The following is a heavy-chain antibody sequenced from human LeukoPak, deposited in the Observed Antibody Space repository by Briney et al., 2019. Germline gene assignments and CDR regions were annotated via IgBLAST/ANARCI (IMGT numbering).Heavy chain of an antibody. D-gene: IGHD3-22*01. CDR1: GGSISSYY. CDR3: ARETYYYDSSGYYRLGYMDV. V-gene: IGHV4-59*01. J-gene: IGHJ6*03. CDR2: LYFSWST. Sequence: SETLSLTRSVSGGSISSYYWSWIRQPPGKGLEWSGYLYFSWSTNYNPSLKSRVAISVDTSKNQFSLKLSSVTAADTAVYYCARETYYYDSSGYYRLGYMDVWGKGTTVTISS.